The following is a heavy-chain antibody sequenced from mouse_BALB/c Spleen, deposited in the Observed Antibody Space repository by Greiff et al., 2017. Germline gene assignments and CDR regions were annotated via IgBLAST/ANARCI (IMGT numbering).Heavy chain of an antibody. Sequence: QVQLQQPGAELVKPGASVKLSCKASGYTFTSYYMYWVKQRPGQGLEWIGGINPSNGGTNFNEKFKSKATLTVDKSSSTAYMQLSSLTSEDSAVYYCTREGGYDGFAYWGQGTLVTVSA. CDR1: GYTFTSYY. CDR3: TREGGYDGFAY. CDR2: INPSNGGT. J-gene: IGHJ3*01. D-gene: IGHD2-2*01. V-gene: IGHV1S81*02.